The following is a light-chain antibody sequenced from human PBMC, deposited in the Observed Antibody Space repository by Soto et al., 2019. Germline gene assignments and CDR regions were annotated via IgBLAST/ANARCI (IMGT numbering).Light chain of an antibody. CDR3: NSYSSTSFYV. V-gene: IGLV2-14*01. CDR1: GSDIATFNY. CDR2: QVT. Sequence: QSALAQPASVSGSPGQSITTSCTGSGSDIATFNYVSWYQQYPGKAPKLLIYQVTSRASGVSHRFSGSKSGNTAALTISGLQPEDEAEYYCNSYSSTSFYVFGTGTKVTV. J-gene: IGLJ1*01.